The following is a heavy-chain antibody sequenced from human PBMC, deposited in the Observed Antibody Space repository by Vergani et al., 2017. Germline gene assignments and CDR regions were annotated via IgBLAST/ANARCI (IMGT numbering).Heavy chain of an antibody. Sequence: EVQLVESGGGLVKPGGSLRLSCAASGFTFSSYSMNWVRQAPGKGLEWVSFISSSSSYMYYADSVKGRFTISRDNSKNSQYLQMNSLRAEDTAVYYCARGGYRGYDSNVYYGKDVWGQGTTVTVSS. D-gene: IGHD5-12*01. J-gene: IGHJ6*02. CDR2: ISSSSSYM. CDR1: GFTFSSYS. V-gene: IGHV3-21*01. CDR3: ARGGYRGYDSNVYYGKDV.